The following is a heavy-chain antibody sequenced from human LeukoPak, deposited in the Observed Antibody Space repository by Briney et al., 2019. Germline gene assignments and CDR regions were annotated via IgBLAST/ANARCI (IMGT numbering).Heavy chain of an antibody. J-gene: IGHJ4*02. CDR2: INHSGST. D-gene: IGHD2-2*01. Sequence: SSETLSLTCAVYGGSFSGYYWSWIRQPPGKGLEWLGEINHSGSTNHNPSLKSRVTISVDTSKNQFSLKLSSVTAADTAVYYCARARRGYCSSTSCEPNRYFDYWGQGTLVTVSS. CDR3: ARARRGYCSSTSCEPNRYFDY. CDR1: GGSFSGYY. V-gene: IGHV4-34*01.